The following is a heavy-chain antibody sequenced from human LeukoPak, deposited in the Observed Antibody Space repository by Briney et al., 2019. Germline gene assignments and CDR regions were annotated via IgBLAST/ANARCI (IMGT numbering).Heavy chain of an antibody. CDR1: GFTFSSYA. D-gene: IGHD4-17*01. Sequence: GGSLRLSCAASGFTFSSYAMSWVRQAPGKGLEWVSTISGSSVSTYYADSVKGRFTISRDNSKNTLYLQMNSLRAEDTSVYYCATNGDFSIRTEFWGQGTLVTVS. CDR3: ATNGDFSIRTEF. CDR2: ISGSSVST. J-gene: IGHJ4*02. V-gene: IGHV3-23*01.